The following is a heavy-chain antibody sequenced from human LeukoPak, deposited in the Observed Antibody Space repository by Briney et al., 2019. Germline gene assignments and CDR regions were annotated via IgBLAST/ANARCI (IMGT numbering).Heavy chain of an antibody. CDR2: ISGSGGST. V-gene: IGHV3-23*01. Sequence: GGSLRLSCAASGFTFSSYAMSWVRQAPGKGLEWVSAISGSGGSTYYADSVKGRFTISRDNSKNTLYLQMNSLRAEDTAVYYCAKDRSRGPVGYGMDVWGQGTTVTVSS. CDR1: GFTFSSYA. CDR3: AKDRSRGPVGYGMDV. J-gene: IGHJ6*02. D-gene: IGHD3-22*01.